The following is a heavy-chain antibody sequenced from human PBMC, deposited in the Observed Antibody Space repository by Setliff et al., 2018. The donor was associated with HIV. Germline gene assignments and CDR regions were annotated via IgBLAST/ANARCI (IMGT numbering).Heavy chain of an antibody. V-gene: IGHV3-48*01. CDR1: GFTFSSYS. J-gene: IGHJ6*03. D-gene: IGHD2-15*01. Sequence: PGGSLRLSCAASGFTFSSYSMNWVRQAPGKGLEWVAYISRSSSSKYYADSVKGRFTISRDNAKNSLYLQLNSLRAEDTAMYYCAREYYRSGGYYSGWKYYYMDVWGKGTTVTVSS. CDR2: ISRSSSSK. CDR3: AREYYRSGGYYSGWKYYYMDV.